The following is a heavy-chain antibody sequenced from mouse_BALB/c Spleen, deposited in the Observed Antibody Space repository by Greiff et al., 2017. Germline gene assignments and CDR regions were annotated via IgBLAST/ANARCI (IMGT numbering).Heavy chain of an antibody. J-gene: IGHJ2*01. D-gene: IGHD4-1*01. V-gene: IGHV5-6*01. Sequence: EVKLMESGGDLVKPGGSLKLSCAASGFTFSSYGMSWVRQTPDKRLEWVATISSCGSYTYYPDSVKGRFTISRDNAKNTLYLQMSSLKSEDTAMYYCARNWDVGYYFDYWGQGTALTVSS. CDR2: ISSCGSYT. CDR3: ARNWDVGYYFDY. CDR1: GFTFSSYG.